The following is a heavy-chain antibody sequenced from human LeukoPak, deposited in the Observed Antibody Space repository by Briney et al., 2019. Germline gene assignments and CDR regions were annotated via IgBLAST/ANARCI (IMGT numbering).Heavy chain of an antibody. CDR1: GYTFTSCY. D-gene: IGHD3-10*01. CDR2: ISAYNGNT. J-gene: IGHJ4*02. Sequence: GASVKISCKASGYTFTSCYMHWVRQAPGQGLEWMGWISAYNGNTNYAQKLQGRVTMTTDTSTSTAYMELRSLRSGDTAVYYCARVVGTMVRGVCDYWGQGTLVTVSS. V-gene: IGHV1-18*04. CDR3: ARVVGTMVRGVCDY.